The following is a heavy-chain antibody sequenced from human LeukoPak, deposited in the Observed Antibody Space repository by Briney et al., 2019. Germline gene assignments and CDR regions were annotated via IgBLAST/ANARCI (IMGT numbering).Heavy chain of an antibody. V-gene: IGHV4-59*01. D-gene: IGHD6-13*01. J-gene: IGHJ3*02. CDR1: GVSISSYY. Sequence: SETRSLPCTVSGVSISSYYWTWIRQPPGEGLEWSGYIYYSGSTNYNPSLKSRVTISVDTSKNQFSLKLSSVTAADTAVYYCARALQPGVYAFDIWGQGTMVTVSS. CDR3: ARALQPGVYAFDI. CDR2: IYYSGST.